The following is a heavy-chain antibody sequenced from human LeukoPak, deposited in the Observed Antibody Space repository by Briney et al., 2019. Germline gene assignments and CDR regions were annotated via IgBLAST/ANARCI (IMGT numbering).Heavy chain of an antibody. CDR1: GGSISSYY. D-gene: IGHD6-19*01. CDR2: IYYSGST. J-gene: IGHJ4*02. CDR3: ARVALSGWYYFDY. Sequence: PSETLSLTCTVSGGSISSYYWSWLRQPPGKGLEWIGYIYYSGSTNYNPSLKSRVTISVDTSKNQFSLKLSSVTAADTAVYYCARVALSGWYYFDYWGQGTLVTVSS. V-gene: IGHV4-59*01.